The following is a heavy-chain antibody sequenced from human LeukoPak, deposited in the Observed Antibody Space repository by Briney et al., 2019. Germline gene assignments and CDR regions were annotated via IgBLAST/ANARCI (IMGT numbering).Heavy chain of an antibody. V-gene: IGHV3-74*01. CDR2: ITSDGSST. D-gene: IGHD4-17*01. CDR3: ARGSTTVTPIDY. Sequence: GESLRLSCAAPGFTFSSYWMHWVRQGPGKGLVWVSRITSDGSSTSYADSVKGRFTISRDNAKNTLYLQMNSLRAEDTAVYYCARGSTTVTPIDYWGQGTLVSVSS. J-gene: IGHJ4*02. CDR1: GFTFSSYW.